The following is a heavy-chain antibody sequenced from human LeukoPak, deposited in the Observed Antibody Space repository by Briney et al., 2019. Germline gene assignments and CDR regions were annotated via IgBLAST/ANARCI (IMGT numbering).Heavy chain of an antibody. V-gene: IGHV5-10-1*01. CDR1: GYSFSYYW. Sequence: GESLKISCKGSGYSFSYYWISWVRQMPGKGLEWMGRIDPSDSYTNYSPSFQGHVTISADKSISTAYLQWSSLKASDTAMYYCARQTRQQLVRWGQGTLVTVSS. CDR2: IDPSDSYT. CDR3: ARQTRQQLVR. J-gene: IGHJ4*02. D-gene: IGHD6-13*01.